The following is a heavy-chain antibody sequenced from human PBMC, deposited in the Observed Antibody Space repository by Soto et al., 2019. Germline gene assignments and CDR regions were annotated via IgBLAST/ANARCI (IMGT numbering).Heavy chain of an antibody. V-gene: IGHV1-18*01. Sequence: ASVKVSCKASGYTFTSYGISWVRQAPGQGLEWMGWISAYNGNTNYAQKLQGRVTMTTDTSTSTAYMELRSLRSDDTAVYYCARVATINYYYYGMDVWGQGTTVPSP. CDR2: ISAYNGNT. D-gene: IGHD5-12*01. J-gene: IGHJ6*02. CDR3: ARVATINYYYYGMDV. CDR1: GYTFTSYG.